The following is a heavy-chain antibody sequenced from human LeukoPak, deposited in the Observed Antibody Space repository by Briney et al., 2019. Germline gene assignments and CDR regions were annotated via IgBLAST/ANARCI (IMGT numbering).Heavy chain of an antibody. V-gene: IGHV3-30*02. D-gene: IGHD3-22*01. CDR1: GFTFSNYG. CDR3: AKTPYDSSGYNYFDY. CDR2: IRYDGSNK. J-gene: IGHJ4*02. Sequence: GGSLRLSCAASGFTFSNYGIHWVRQAPAKGLELVAFIRYDGSNKYYADSVKGRFTISRDNSKNTLYQQMNSLRAEDTAVYYCAKTPYDSSGYNYFDYWGQGTLVTVSS.